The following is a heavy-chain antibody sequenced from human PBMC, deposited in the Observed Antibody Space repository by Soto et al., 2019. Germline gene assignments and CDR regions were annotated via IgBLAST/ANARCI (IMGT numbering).Heavy chain of an antibody. CDR1: GGSISSSSYY. V-gene: IGHV4-39*01. J-gene: IGHJ4*02. CDR2: IYYSGST. CDR3: ARRCIARIAVADYFDY. Sequence: SETLSLTCTVSGGSISSSSYYWGWIRQPPGKGLEWIGSIYYSGSTYYNPSLKSRVTISVDTSKNQFSLKLSSVTAADTAVYNCARRCIARIAVADYFDYWGQGTLVTVSS. D-gene: IGHD6-19*01.